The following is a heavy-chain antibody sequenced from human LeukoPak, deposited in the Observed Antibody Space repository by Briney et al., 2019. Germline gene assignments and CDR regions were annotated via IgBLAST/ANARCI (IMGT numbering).Heavy chain of an antibody. V-gene: IGHV3-48*01. D-gene: IGHD3-22*01. J-gene: IGHJ4*02. CDR3: ARGSNYYDSSGQVPFDY. CDR1: GFTFSTYS. CDR2: ISSSSSTI. Sequence: GGSLRLSCAASGFTFSTYSMNWVRQAPGKGLEWVSYISSSSSTIYYADSVKGRFTISRDNAKNSLYLQMNSLRAEDTAVYYCARGSNYYDSSGQVPFDYWGQGTLVTVSS.